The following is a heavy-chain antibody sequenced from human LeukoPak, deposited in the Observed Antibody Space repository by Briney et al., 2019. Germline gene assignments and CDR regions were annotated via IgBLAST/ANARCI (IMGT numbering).Heavy chain of an antibody. J-gene: IGHJ4*02. Sequence: PSETLSLTCTVSGGSISSGDHYWSWIRQPPGKGLEWIGYIYYSGSTYYNPSLKSRVTISVDTSKNQFSLKLSSVTAADTAVYYCATRSAYYYDSSGYDYWGQGTLVTVSS. CDR2: IYYSGST. CDR1: GGSISSGDHY. V-gene: IGHV4-30-4*08. D-gene: IGHD3-22*01. CDR3: ATRSAYYYDSSGYDY.